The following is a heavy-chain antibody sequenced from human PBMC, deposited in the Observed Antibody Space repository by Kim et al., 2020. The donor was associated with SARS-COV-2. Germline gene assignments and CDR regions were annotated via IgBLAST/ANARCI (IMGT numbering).Heavy chain of an antibody. CDR3: ARAYGSGRWYFDL. J-gene: IGHJ2*01. CDR1: GVSFNSYY. V-gene: IGHV4-59*01. CDR2: IYYTGST. Sequence: SETLSLTCSVSGVSFNSYYWSWIRQPPGKGLGWIGYIYYTGSTNSNSSLKSRLTISVDTSKNQFSLRLSSVTAADTAVYYCARAYGSGRWYFDLWGRGTL. D-gene: IGHD3-10*01.